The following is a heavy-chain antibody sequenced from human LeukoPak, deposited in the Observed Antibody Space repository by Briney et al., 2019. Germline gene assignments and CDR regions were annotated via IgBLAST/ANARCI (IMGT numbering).Heavy chain of an antibody. CDR2: ISSSSSYI. D-gene: IGHD6-13*01. V-gene: IGHV3-21*01. Sequence: GRSLRLSCAASGFTFSSYSMNWVRQAPGKGLEWVSSISSSSSYIYYADSVKGRFTISRDNAKNSLYLQMNSLRAEDTAVYYCAREGYSSSDFDYWGQGTLVTVSS. CDR3: AREGYSSSDFDY. J-gene: IGHJ4*02. CDR1: GFTFSSYS.